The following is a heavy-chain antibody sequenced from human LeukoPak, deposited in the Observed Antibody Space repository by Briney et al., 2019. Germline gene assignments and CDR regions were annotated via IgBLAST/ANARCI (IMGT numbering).Heavy chain of an antibody. CDR2: IYWDDDK. CDR1: GFSLSTSGVG. Sequence: SGPTLVNPTQTLTLTCTFSGFSLSTSGVGVGWIRQPPGKALEWLALIYWDDDKRYSPSLKSRLTITKDTSKNQVVLTMTNMDPVDTATYYCAHRRGYYDSSGYLPPESDAFDIWGQGTMVTVSS. J-gene: IGHJ3*02. D-gene: IGHD3-22*01. CDR3: AHRRGYYDSSGYLPPESDAFDI. V-gene: IGHV2-5*02.